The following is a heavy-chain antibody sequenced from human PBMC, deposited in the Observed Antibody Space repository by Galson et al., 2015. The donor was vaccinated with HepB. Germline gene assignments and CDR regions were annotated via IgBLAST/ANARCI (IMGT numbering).Heavy chain of an antibody. Sequence: QSGAEVKKPGASVKVSYKASGYTFSSYGITWVRQAPGQGLEWVGWVSPYKGKRNYAQNLQDRVTMTTDTSTTTAYMELGSLTSDDTAVYYCARSMVRGDWYFDLWGRGTLVIVSS. CDR1: GYTFSSYG. CDR2: VSPYKGKR. V-gene: IGHV1-18*01. D-gene: IGHD3-10*01. J-gene: IGHJ2*01. CDR3: ARSMVRGDWYFDL.